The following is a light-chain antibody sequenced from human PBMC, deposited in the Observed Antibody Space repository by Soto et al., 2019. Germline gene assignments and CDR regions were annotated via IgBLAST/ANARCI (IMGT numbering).Light chain of an antibody. J-gene: IGLJ3*02. V-gene: IGLV2-14*01. CDR2: EVS. Sequence: QSALTQPASVSGSLGQSITISCTGTSSDIGGYKYVSWYQQHPGKAPKLIILEVSNRPSGVSDRFSGSNSGNTASLTISGLQAEDEADYYCTSYSRYRVLVFGGGTKVTV. CDR3: TSYSRYRVLV. CDR1: SSDIGGYKY.